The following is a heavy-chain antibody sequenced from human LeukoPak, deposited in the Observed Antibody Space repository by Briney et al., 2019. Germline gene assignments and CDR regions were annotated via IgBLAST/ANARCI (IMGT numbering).Heavy chain of an antibody. Sequence: GKSLRLSCAASGFTFRSYGMHWVRQAPGKGLEWVAVIWYDGSNKYYADSVKGRFTISRDNSENTLYLQMNSLRAEDTAVYYCARVNGDYGGSLDYWGQGTLVTVSS. CDR3: ARVNGDYGGSLDY. V-gene: IGHV3-33*01. CDR2: IWYDGSNK. D-gene: IGHD4-23*01. CDR1: GFTFRSYG. J-gene: IGHJ4*02.